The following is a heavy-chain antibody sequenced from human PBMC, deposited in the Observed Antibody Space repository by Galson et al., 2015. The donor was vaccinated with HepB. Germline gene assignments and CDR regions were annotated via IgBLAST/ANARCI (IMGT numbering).Heavy chain of an antibody. CDR2: ISGSGGST. CDR3: AKSPNLYCSSTSCYLNQFDY. D-gene: IGHD2-2*01. Sequence: SLRLSCAASGFTFSSYAMSWVRQAPGKGLEWVSAISGSGGSTYYADSVKGRFTISRDNSKNTLYLQMNSLRAEDTAVYYCAKSPNLYCSSTSCYLNQFDYWGQGTLVTVSS. J-gene: IGHJ4*02. CDR1: GFTFSSYA. V-gene: IGHV3-23*01.